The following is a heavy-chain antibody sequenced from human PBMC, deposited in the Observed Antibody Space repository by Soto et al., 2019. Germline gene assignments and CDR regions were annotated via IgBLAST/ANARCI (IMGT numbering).Heavy chain of an antibody. V-gene: IGHV4-59*01. D-gene: IGHD4-17*01. Sequence: LSLTCTVSGGSISNYYWSWIRQPPGKGLEGGGDIYHSGSTKYKPSLTSRVTISVDTSKNQFSLKLNSVTAADTAVYYCARVNYGSYYYFYG. CDR1: GGSISNYY. CDR3: ARVNYGSYYYFYG. CDR2: IYHSGST. J-gene: IGHJ6*01.